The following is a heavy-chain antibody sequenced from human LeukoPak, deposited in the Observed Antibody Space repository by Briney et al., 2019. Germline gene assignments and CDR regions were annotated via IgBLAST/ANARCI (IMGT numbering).Heavy chain of an antibody. J-gene: IGHJ4*02. Sequence: ASVKVSCKASGFTFTSSAVQWVRQARGQRLEWIGWIVVGSGNTNYAQKFQERVTIARDMSTSTAYMGLSSLRSEDTAVYYCAADPKLYSSGVDWGQGTLVTVSS. D-gene: IGHD6-19*01. V-gene: IGHV1-58*01. CDR3: AADPKLYSSGVD. CDR1: GFTFTSSA. CDR2: IVVGSGNT.